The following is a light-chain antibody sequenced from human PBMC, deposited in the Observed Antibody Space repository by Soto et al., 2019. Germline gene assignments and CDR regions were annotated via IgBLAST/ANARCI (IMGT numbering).Light chain of an antibody. CDR2: DAS. J-gene: IGKJ4*01. V-gene: IGKV3-15*01. CDR1: QSVNRN. CDR3: QQYNNWPLT. Sequence: EIVMTQSPATLSVSPGERATLSCRASQSVNRNLAWYQQKPGQTPRLLIYDASSRATGIPARFSGSGSGTDFTLTISSLQSEDFAVYYCQQYNNWPLTFGGGSNVEMK.